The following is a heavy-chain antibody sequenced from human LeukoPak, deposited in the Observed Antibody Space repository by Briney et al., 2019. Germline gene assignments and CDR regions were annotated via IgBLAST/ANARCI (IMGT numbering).Heavy chain of an antibody. V-gene: IGHV1-2*06. J-gene: IGHJ5*02. D-gene: IGHD1-26*01. CDR1: GYTFTGHF. CDR2: IDPNDGGT. CDR3: ARGSDSGTPRWFDP. Sequence: ASVKVSCKASGYTFTGHFIQWVRQAPGQGPEWMGRIDPNDGGTNYAQKFQGRVTMTRDTSISTAYMKLSSLRSDDTAVHYCARGSDSGTPRWFDPWGQGTLVTVSS.